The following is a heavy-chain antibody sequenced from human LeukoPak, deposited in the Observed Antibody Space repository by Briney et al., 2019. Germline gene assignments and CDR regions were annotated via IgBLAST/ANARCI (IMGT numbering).Heavy chain of an antibody. CDR2: IYPGDSDT. V-gene: IGHV5-51*01. Sequence: GESLKISCKGSGYSFTSYWIGWVRQMPGKGLELMGIIYPGDSDTRYSPSFQGQVTISADKSISTAYLQWSSLKASDTAMYYCARWGSYDYYYYGMDVWGQGTTVTVSS. J-gene: IGHJ6*02. D-gene: IGHD2-15*01. CDR1: GYSFTSYW. CDR3: ARWGSYDYYYYGMDV.